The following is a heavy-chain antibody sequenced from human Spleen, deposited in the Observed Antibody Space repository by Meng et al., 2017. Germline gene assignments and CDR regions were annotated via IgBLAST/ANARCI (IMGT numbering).Heavy chain of an antibody. J-gene: IGHJ6*02. Sequence: GESLKISCAASGCRFRYYEMNWVRQAPGKGLEWVSYISNSGTNIYYADSVKGRFTISRDNAKNSLYLQMNSLRAEDTAVYYCARDRCGGYCSSTSCYGSWYFCYYYGMDVWGQGTTVTVSS. V-gene: IGHV3-48*03. D-gene: IGHD2-2*01. CDR1: GCRFRYYE. CDR3: ARDRCGGYCSSTSCYGSWYFCYYYGMDV. CDR2: ISNSGTNI.